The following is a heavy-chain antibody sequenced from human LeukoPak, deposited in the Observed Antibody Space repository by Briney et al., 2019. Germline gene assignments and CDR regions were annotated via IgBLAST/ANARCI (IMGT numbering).Heavy chain of an antibody. V-gene: IGHV3-30*18. CDR1: GLTFSSYG. CDR3: AKDLSTAWYFDY. D-gene: IGHD2-2*01. CDR2: ISYDGSNK. Sequence: GGSLRLSCAASGLTFSSYGMHWVRQAPGKGLEWVAVISYDGSNKYYADSVKGRFTISRDNSKNTLYLQMNSLRAEDTAVYYCAKDLSTAWYFDYWGQGTLVTVSS. J-gene: IGHJ4*02.